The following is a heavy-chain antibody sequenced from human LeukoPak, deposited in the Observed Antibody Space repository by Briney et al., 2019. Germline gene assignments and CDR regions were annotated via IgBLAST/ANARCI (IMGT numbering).Heavy chain of an antibody. CDR1: GGSFSGYY. CDR2: INHSGST. J-gene: IGHJ4*02. Sequence: SETLSLTCAVSGGSFSGYYWSWIRQPPGTGLEWIGEINHSGSTNYNPSLKSRVTISVDTSKNQFSLKLSSVTAADTAVYYCARGSGGWAQWLVQGDYWGQGNLVTVSS. D-gene: IGHD6-19*01. V-gene: IGHV4-34*01. CDR3: ARGSGGWAQWLVQGDY.